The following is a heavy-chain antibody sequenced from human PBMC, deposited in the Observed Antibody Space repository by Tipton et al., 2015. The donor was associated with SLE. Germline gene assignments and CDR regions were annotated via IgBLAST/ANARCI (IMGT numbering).Heavy chain of an antibody. V-gene: IGHV3-48*03. CDR2: ISSSGSTI. D-gene: IGHD3-22*01. J-gene: IGHJ4*02. CDR1: GFTFSSYE. Sequence: SLRLSCAASGFTFSSYEMNWVRQTPGKGLEWVSYISSSGSTIYYADSVKGRFTISRDNAKNSLYLQMNSLRAEDTAVYYCARYYYDSSGYYYWGQGTLVTVSS. CDR3: ARYYYDSSGYYY.